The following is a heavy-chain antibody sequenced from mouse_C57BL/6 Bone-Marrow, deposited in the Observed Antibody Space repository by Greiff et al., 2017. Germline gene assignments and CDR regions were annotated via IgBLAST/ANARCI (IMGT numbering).Heavy chain of an antibody. CDR3: ASGSRAWFAY. CDR1: GFTFTDYY. CDR2: LRNKANGYPA. V-gene: IGHV7-3*02. D-gene: IGHD3-3*01. J-gene: IGHJ3*01. Sequence: VQRVESGGGLVQPGGSLRLSCATSGFTFTDYYLSWVRQPPGKALEWLGFLRNKANGYPAEYSASVKGRFTISRDNSQSILYRQMNTLRAEDSATYYCASGSRAWFAYWGQGTLVTVSA.